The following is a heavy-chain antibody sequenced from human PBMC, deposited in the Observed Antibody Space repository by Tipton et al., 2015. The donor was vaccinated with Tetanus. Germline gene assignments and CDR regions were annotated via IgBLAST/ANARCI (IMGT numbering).Heavy chain of an antibody. J-gene: IGHJ4*02. CDR1: GGSFSAYY. CDR3: ARWRDGFNRALDS. Sequence: TLSLTCAVYGGSFSAYYWSWIRQPPGKGLEWIGEISHSENTNYNPSLQSRVTISMNTANNHIYLNLTSVTAADTAVYYCARWRDGFNRALDSWGQGIMVTVSS. V-gene: IGHV4-34*01. D-gene: IGHD5-24*01. CDR2: ISHSENT.